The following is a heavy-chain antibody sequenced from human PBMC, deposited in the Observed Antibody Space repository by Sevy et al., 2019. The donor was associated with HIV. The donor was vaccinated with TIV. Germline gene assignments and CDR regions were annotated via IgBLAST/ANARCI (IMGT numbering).Heavy chain of an antibody. D-gene: IGHD3-10*01. Sequence: GGSLRLSCEASRFTFSSYAMSWVRQAPGKGLEWVSAISSSGGSTYYADSVKGRFTISRDNSKNTLFLQMNSLRAEDTAVYYCAKDGSTFLDYWGQGTLVTVSS. CDR3: AKDGSTFLDY. V-gene: IGHV3-23*01. J-gene: IGHJ4*02. CDR1: RFTFSSYA. CDR2: ISSSGGST.